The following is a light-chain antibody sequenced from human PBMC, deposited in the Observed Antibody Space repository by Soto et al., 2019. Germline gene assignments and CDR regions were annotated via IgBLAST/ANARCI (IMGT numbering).Light chain of an antibody. CDR3: QQYGSSPPIT. V-gene: IGKV3-20*01. Sequence: EIVMTQSPATLSVSPGERATLSCRASQSVDINLAWYQQKPGQAPRLLIYGASTRATDMPGRFSGRGSGTDFTLTISRLEPEDFAVYYCQQYGSSPPITFGQGARLEIK. CDR2: GAS. CDR1: QSVDIN. J-gene: IGKJ5*01.